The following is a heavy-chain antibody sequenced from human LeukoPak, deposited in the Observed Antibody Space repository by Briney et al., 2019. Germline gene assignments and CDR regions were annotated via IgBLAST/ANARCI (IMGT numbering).Heavy chain of an antibody. V-gene: IGHV2-5*02. D-gene: IGHD3-22*01. CDR1: EFSLSTSGVG. CDR3: AHDANGSGFYPIFDY. Sequence: SGPTLVKPTQTLMLTCTFSEFSLSTSGVGVGWIRQPPGEALEWLALIYWDDDKRYSPSLKTRLTITKDTSKNQVVLTMTNMDPMDTATYYCAHDANGSGFYPIFDYWGQGALVTVSS. J-gene: IGHJ4*02. CDR2: IYWDDDK.